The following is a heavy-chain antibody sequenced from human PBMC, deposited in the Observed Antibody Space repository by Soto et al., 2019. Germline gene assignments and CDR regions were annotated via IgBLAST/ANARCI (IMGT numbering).Heavy chain of an antibody. CDR1: EGTFSSYA. CDR3: ARVRLIGDDYDYYGMDV. J-gene: IGHJ6*02. CDR2: IIPIFGTA. Sequence: SVNVTCKASEGTFSSYAISLVLQAAGHGLEWMGGIIPIFGTANYAQKFQGRVTITADESTSKAYMELSSLRSEDTAVYYCARVRLIGDDYDYYGMDVWGQGTTVTVSS. D-gene: IGHD3-3*01. V-gene: IGHV1-69*13.